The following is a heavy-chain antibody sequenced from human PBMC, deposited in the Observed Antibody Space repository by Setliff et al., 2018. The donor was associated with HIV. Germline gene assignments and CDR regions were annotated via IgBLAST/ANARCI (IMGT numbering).Heavy chain of an antibody. CDR3: ARDYLHVFDI. J-gene: IGHJ3*02. V-gene: IGHV1-18*01. Sequence: ASVKVSCKASGYTFTSYGISWVRQAPGQGLEWMGWICAYNGNTNYAQKLQGRVTVTRDTSINTAYVELNSLKSDDTAVYYCARDYLHVFDIWGQGTMVTVSS. CDR1: GYTFTSYG. CDR2: ICAYNGNT.